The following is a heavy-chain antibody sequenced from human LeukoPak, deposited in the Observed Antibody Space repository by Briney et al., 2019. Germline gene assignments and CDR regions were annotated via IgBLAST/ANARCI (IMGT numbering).Heavy chain of an antibody. J-gene: IGHJ2*01. CDR2: ISYSGST. D-gene: IGHD3-22*01. CDR3: ARGVGSGGYYGSSHWHLDL. V-gene: IGHV4-59*01. Sequence: SETLSLTCTVSSGSISSYFRNWIRQPPGKGLEWIGYISYSGSTSYNSSFNSRVTISLDTSKNQVSLKLSFVTAADTAVYFCARGVGSGGYYGSSHWHLDLWGRGTLVTVSS. CDR1: SGSISSYF.